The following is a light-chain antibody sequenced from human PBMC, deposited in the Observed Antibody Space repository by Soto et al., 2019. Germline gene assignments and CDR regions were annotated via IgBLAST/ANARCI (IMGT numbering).Light chain of an antibody. J-gene: IGKJ1*01. CDR3: QHYNIYPWT. Sequence: IQMTQSPSTLSASVGDRVTITCRASQRISTYLAWYQQKPGRAPNLVIYDASILENGVPSRFSGSGSGTEFTLTIGSLQPDDFATYYCQHYNIYPWTFGQGTKVDI. V-gene: IGKV1-5*01. CDR1: QRISTY. CDR2: DAS.